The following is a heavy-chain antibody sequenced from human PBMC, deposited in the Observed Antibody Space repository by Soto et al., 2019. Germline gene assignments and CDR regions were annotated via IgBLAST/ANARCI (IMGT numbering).Heavy chain of an antibody. CDR1: GGSISGYS. CDR2: TYHRGST. Sequence: SETLSLTCTVSGGSISGYSCTWIRQAPGRGLEWIGYTYHRGSTNYSPSLKSRVAISLDTSENQFSLKVNSVTAADTAVYYCARIGGYHGPLDYWGQGTPVTVSS. D-gene: IGHD6-25*01. V-gene: IGHV4-59*01. J-gene: IGHJ4*02. CDR3: ARIGGYHGPLDY.